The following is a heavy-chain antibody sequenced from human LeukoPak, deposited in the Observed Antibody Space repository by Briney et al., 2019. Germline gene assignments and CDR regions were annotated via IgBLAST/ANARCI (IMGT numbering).Heavy chain of an antibody. Sequence: GGSLRLSCAASGFTFSTDSMNWVRQAPGKGLEWVSYISSSDSTIYYADSVKGRFTISRDNAKNSLYLQMNSLRDEDTAVYYCATGLNDYWGQGTLVTVSS. CDR2: ISSSDSTI. CDR3: ATGLNDY. J-gene: IGHJ4*02. CDR1: GFTFSTDS. V-gene: IGHV3-48*02. D-gene: IGHD1-14*01.